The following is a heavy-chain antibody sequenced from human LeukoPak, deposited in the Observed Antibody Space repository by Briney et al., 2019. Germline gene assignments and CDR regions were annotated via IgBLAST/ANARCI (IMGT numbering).Heavy chain of an antibody. V-gene: IGHV3-21*01. CDR1: GFTFSSYS. Sequence: PGGSLRLSCAASGFTFSSYSMNWVRQAPGKGLEWVSSISSSSSYIYYADSVKGRFTISGDNAKNSLYLQMNSLRAEDTAVYYCARMGSVSGWSPSYYFDYWGKGTLVTVSS. CDR2: ISSSSSYI. J-gene: IGHJ4*02. D-gene: IGHD6-19*01. CDR3: ARMGSVSGWSPSYYFDY.